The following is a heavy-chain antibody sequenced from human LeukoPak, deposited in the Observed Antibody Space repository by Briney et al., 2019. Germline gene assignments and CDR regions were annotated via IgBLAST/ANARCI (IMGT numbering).Heavy chain of an antibody. CDR1: GFTFSSFW. Sequence: GGSLRLSCAASGFTFSSFWMSWVRQAPGKGLEWVANIKQDGSEKYYVDSVEGRFTISRDKAKNSLYLQMNSLRAEDTAVYCCATSRGFGYWGQGTLVTVSS. D-gene: IGHD3-10*01. CDR3: ATSRGFGY. J-gene: IGHJ4*02. CDR2: IKQDGSEK. V-gene: IGHV3-7*01.